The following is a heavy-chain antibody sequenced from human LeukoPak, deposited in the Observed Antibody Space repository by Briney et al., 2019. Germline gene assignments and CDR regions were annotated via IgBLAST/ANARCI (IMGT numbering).Heavy chain of an antibody. D-gene: IGHD2/OR15-2a*01. Sequence: SETLSLTCVVSGGSISSRNWWSWVRQSPGKGLEWIGDIYHGGRTKYSPSLKRPVTLLIDKSKNQFSLNLPSVTAADTAVYYCARVSTLGSDFDLWGPGTMVTVSS. CDR1: GGSISSRNW. V-gene: IGHV4-4*02. CDR2: IYHGGRT. J-gene: IGHJ3*01. CDR3: ARVSTLGSDFDL.